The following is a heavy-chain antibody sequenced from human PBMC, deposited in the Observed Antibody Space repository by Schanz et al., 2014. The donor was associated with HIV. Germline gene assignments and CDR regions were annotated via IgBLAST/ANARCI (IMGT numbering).Heavy chain of an antibody. CDR3: ARDRLHPGNGMDV. V-gene: IGHV3-21*01. J-gene: IGHJ6*02. CDR1: GFTFSTSS. Sequence: DVQLVESGGGLVKPGGSLRLSCAASGFTFSTSSLNWVRQAPGKGLEWVSFISSTSAHIYYADSVKGRFTISRDNSKKTVFLQMNNLRAEDTAVYYCARDRLHPGNGMDVWGQGTTVTVSS. CDR2: ISSTSAHI. D-gene: IGHD4-4*01.